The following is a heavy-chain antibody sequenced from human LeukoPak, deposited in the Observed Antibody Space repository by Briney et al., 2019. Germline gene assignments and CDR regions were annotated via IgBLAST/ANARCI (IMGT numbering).Heavy chain of an antibody. CDR1: GGSISSYY. CDR3: ASGFRVTGYVFDY. CDR2: IYYSGST. V-gene: IGHV4-59*01. D-gene: IGHD3-9*01. J-gene: IGHJ4*02. Sequence: SSETLSLTCTVSGGSISSYYWSWIRQPPGKGLEWIGYIYYSGSTNYNPSLKSRVTISVDTSKNQYSLKLSSVTAADTAVYYCASGFRVTGYVFDYWGQGTLVTVSS.